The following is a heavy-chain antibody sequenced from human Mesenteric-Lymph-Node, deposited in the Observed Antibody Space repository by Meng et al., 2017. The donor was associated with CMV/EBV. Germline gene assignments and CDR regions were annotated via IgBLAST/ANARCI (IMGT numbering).Heavy chain of an antibody. V-gene: IGHV4-39*01. CDR2: AFYGGST. J-gene: IGHJ4*02. CDR3: ASPTIFGVVGKFDY. Sequence: SETLSLTCTVSGGSISSGTYFWGWIRQPPGKGLEWIASAFYGGSTYYNPSLKSRVTISVDTSKNQFSLKLSSVTAADTAVYYCASPTIFGVVGKFDYWGQGTLVTVSS. CDR1: GGSISSGTYF. D-gene: IGHD3-3*01.